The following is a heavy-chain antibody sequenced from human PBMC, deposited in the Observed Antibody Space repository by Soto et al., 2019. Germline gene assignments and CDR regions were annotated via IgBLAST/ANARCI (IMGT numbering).Heavy chain of an antibody. Sequence: GGSLSLSCTSSGFTFSSYAMHWVRQAPGKGLEWVAVISYDGSNKYYADSVKGRFTISRDNSKNTLYLQMNSLRAEDTAVYYCARDKKLRCLEWCLSYWARGSGVTVPS. CDR3: ARDKKLRCLEWCLSY. CDR1: GFTFSSYA. V-gene: IGHV3-30-3*01. CDR2: ISYDGSNK. D-gene: IGHD3-3*01. J-gene: IGHJ4*02.